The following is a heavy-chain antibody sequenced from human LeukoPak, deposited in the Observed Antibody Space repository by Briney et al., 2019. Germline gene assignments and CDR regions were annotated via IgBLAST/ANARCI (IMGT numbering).Heavy chain of an antibody. V-gene: IGHV3-23*01. CDR1: GFTLRSYA. Sequence: PGGSLRLSCVASGFTLRSYAMIWVRLAPGKGLEWVSSSGDTGSTYYTDSVKGRFTISRDNSKNTLFLQMDSLRAEDTAVYYCAKLIGGFSVYWGQGTLVTVSS. CDR2: SGDTGST. J-gene: IGHJ4*02. D-gene: IGHD3-10*01. CDR3: AKLIGGFSVY.